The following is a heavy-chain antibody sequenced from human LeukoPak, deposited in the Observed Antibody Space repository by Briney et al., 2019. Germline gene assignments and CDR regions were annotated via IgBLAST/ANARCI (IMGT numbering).Heavy chain of an antibody. CDR3: VKDKSPNDYYYCGMDV. J-gene: IGHJ6*02. CDR1: GFTFSSYA. Sequence: GGSLRLSCASSGFTFSSYAMHWVCQAPGKGLEYVSTISTNGGSTYYADSVKGRFTISRDNSKNTLYLRMSSLRAEDTAVYHCVKDKSPNDYYYCGMDVWGQGTTVTVSS. V-gene: IGHV3-64D*06. CDR2: ISTNGGST.